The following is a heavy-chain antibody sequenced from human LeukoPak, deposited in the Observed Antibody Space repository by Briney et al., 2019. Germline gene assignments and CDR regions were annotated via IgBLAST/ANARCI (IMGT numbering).Heavy chain of an antibody. CDR1: GFTLSSYS. CDR3: ARVVEATRSYMDV. J-gene: IGHJ6*03. V-gene: IGHV3-48*04. Sequence: PGGSLRLSCAASGFTLSSYSMNWVRQAPGKGLEWVSYISSSSSIIYYVDSVKGRFTISRDNAKNSLYLQMNSLRAEDTAVYYCARVVEATRSYMDVWGKGTTVTVSS. CDR2: ISSSSSII. D-gene: IGHD2-15*01.